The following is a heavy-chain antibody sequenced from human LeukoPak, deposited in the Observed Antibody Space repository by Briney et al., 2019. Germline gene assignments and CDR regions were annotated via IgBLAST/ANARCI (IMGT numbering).Heavy chain of an antibody. CDR3: ATGHSYGYDY. CDR1: GLTFSDFW. V-gene: IGHV3-74*01. Sequence: GGSLRLSCAASGLTFSDFWIQWVRQPPGKGLVWVALVKGDGRTTIYADSVKGRFTISRDNAKNTLYLQMNSLRADDSGVYYCATGHSYGYDYWGQGVLVTVSS. CDR2: VKGDGRTT. J-gene: IGHJ4*02. D-gene: IGHD5-18*01.